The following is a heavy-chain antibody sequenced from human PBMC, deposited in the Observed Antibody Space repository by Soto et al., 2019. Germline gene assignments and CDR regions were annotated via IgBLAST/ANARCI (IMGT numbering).Heavy chain of an antibody. CDR1: GGTFSSYA. CDR2: IIPIFGTA. V-gene: IGHV1-69*13. Sequence: ASVKVSCKASGGTFSSYAISWVRQAPGQGLEWMGGIIPIFGTANYAQKFQGRVTITADESTSTAYMELGTLRSEDTAVYYCARGYSSSWYRWFDPWGQGTLVTVSS. J-gene: IGHJ5*02. CDR3: ARGYSSSWYRWFDP. D-gene: IGHD6-13*01.